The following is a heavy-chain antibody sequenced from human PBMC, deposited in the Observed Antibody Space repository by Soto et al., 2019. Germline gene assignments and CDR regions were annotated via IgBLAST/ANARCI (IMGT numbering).Heavy chain of an antibody. J-gene: IGHJ2*01. CDR2: IKQDGSAK. CDR1: GFTFSNYW. Sequence: EVQVVASGGGLVQPGGSLRLSCVASGFTFSNYWMTWVRQAPGKGPEKVANIKQDGSAKYYVDSVKGRFTISRDNAKNSLWLQMNSLRVEDTAVYYCARVANRYFDLWGRGTLVTVSS. V-gene: IGHV3-7*01. CDR3: ARVANRYFDL.